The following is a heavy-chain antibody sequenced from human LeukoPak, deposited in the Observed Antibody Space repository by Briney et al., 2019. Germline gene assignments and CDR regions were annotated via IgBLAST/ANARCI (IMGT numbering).Heavy chain of an antibody. V-gene: IGHV1-46*01. CDR2: INPSGGST. CDR1: GYTLTLYY. Sequence: ASVKVSCKASGYTLTLYYMHWVRQAPGQGLEWMGIINPSGGSTSYAQKFQGRVTMTRDTSTSTVYMELSSLRSEDTAVYYCARDWYGDYVFDYWGQGTLVTVSS. CDR3: ARDWYGDYVFDY. D-gene: IGHD4-17*01. J-gene: IGHJ4*02.